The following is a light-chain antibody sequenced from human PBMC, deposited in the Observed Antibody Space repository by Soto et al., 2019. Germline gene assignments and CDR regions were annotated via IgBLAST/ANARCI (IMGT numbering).Light chain of an antibody. CDR1: SYNIGSNY. CDR2: RNN. Sequence: QSVLTQPPSASVTPGQRVTISCSGSSYNIGSNYVYWYQQLPGTAPKLLIYRNNQRPSGVPDRFSGSKSGTSASLAISGLRSEDEADYYCATWDDSLSGVVFGGGTKLTVL. CDR3: ATWDDSLSGVV. V-gene: IGLV1-47*01. J-gene: IGLJ2*01.